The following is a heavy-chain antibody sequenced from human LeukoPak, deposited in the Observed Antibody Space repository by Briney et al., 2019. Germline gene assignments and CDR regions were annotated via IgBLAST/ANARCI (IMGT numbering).Heavy chain of an antibody. CDR1: GGSISGYY. CDR2: MYNSGIT. Sequence: SETLSLTCTVSGGSISGYYWNWLRQPPAKGLEWIGYMYNSGITSYNPSLKSRVTISVDTSKRQFSLKLSSVTAADTAVYHCARLRDIDGMDVWGQGTTVTVSS. D-gene: IGHD5-12*01. J-gene: IGHJ6*02. CDR3: ARLRDIDGMDV. V-gene: IGHV4-59*01.